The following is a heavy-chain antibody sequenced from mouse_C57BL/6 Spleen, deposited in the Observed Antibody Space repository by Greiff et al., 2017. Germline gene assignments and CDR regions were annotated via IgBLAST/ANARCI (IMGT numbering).Heavy chain of an antibody. CDR2: ISDGGSYT. Sequence: EVKVVESGGGLVKPGGSLKLSCAASGFTFSSYAMSWVRQTPEKRLEWVATISDGGSYTYYPDNVKGRFTISRDNAKNNLYLQMSHLKSEDTAMYYCARDHDYGYDGGYFDYWGQGTTRTVSS. CDR3: ARDHDYGYDGGYFDY. CDR1: GFTFSSYA. V-gene: IGHV5-4*01. D-gene: IGHD2-2*01. J-gene: IGHJ2*01.